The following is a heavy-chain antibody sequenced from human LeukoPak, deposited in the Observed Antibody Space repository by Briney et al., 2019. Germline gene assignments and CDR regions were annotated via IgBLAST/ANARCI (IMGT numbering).Heavy chain of an antibody. CDR2: INHSGST. Sequence: SETLSLTCAVYGGSFSGYYWSWIRQPPGKGLEWIGEINHSGSTNYNSSLKSRVTISVDTSKNQFSLKLSSVTAADTAVYYCARLSSPIQSLRYFDWLSLYYFDYWGQGTLVTVSS. J-gene: IGHJ4*02. CDR3: ARLSSPIQSLRYFDWLSLYYFDY. CDR1: GGSFSGYY. V-gene: IGHV4-34*01. D-gene: IGHD3-9*01.